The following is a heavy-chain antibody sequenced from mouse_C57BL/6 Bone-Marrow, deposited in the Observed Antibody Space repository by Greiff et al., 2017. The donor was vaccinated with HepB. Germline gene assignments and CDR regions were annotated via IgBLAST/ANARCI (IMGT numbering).Heavy chain of an antibody. CDR2: IRSKSSNYAT. Sequence: EVQLVESGGGLVQPKGSLKLSCAASGFTFNTYAMHWVRQAPGKGLEWVARIRSKSSNYATYYADSVKDRFTISRDDSQRMLYLQMNNLKTEETAMYYCALEGGTPFAYWGQGTLVTVSA. CDR1: GFTFNTYA. V-gene: IGHV10-3*01. J-gene: IGHJ3*01. CDR3: ALEGGTPFAY. D-gene: IGHD2-10*02.